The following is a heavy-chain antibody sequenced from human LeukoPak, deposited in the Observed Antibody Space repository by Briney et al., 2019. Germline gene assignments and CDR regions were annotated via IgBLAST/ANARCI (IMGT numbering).Heavy chain of an antibody. CDR3: AKIGGPYSSGWYGY. CDR2: ISGSGGST. V-gene: IGHV3-23*01. CDR1: GFTFSSYA. D-gene: IGHD6-19*01. Sequence: GGSLRLSCAASGFTFSSYAMSWVRQAPGKGLGWVSAISGSGGSTHYADSVKGRFTISRDNSKNTLYLQMNSLRAEDTAVYYCAKIGGPYSSGWYGYWGQGTLVTVSS. J-gene: IGHJ4*02.